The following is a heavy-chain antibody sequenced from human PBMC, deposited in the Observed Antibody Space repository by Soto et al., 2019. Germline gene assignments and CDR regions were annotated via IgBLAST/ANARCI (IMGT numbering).Heavy chain of an antibody. CDR3: AEELGRGSYWDSHYYGMDV. D-gene: IGHD1-26*01. CDR1: GFTFTSYA. Sequence: GGSLRLSCAASGFTFTSYAMSWVRQAPGKGLEWVSAMSGSGGYTYYADSVKGRLTISRDSSKNTLYLQMNSLRVEDTAVYYWAEELGRGSYWDSHYYGMDVWGQGTTVTVSS. J-gene: IGHJ6*02. CDR2: MSGSGGYT. V-gene: IGHV3-23*01.